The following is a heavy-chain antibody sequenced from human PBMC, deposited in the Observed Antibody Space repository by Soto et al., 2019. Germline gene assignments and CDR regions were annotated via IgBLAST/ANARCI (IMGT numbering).Heavy chain of an antibody. Sequence: GGSLRLSCVASGFTFSSYAMHWVRQAPGKGLEWVAVISYDGSNKYYADSVKGRFTISRDNSKNTLYLQMNSLRAEDTAVYYCASLHSSSWYPPFDYWGQGTLVTVSS. J-gene: IGHJ4*02. CDR2: ISYDGSNK. D-gene: IGHD6-13*01. CDR1: GFTFSSYA. V-gene: IGHV3-30-3*01. CDR3: ASLHSSSWYPPFDY.